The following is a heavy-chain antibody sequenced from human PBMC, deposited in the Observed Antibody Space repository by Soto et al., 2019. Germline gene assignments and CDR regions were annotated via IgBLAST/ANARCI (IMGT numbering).Heavy chain of an antibody. D-gene: IGHD5-12*01. Sequence: QVQLVESGGGVVQPGTSLTLSCSASGFIFSNYGMHWVRQAPGKGLEWVSIISYDGSRKHYIDSVKGRFTISRDNSKNTLDLQMNSLRAEHTAVSWCAKDIHPGRDTYHYGADYWGQGTVVAVSS. J-gene: IGHJ4*02. CDR3: AKDIHPGRDTYHYGADY. CDR2: ISYDGSRK. V-gene: IGHV3-30*18. CDR1: GFIFSNYG.